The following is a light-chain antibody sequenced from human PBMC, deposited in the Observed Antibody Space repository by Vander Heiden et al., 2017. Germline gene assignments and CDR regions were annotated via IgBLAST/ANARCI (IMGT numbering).Light chain of an antibody. V-gene: IGLV1-40*01. J-gene: IGLJ2*01. Sequence: QSVLTQPPSVSGAPGQRVTISCTGSSSNIGAHYDVSWYQHLPGTAPKLLIYANNNRPSGVPDRFSGSKSGTSASLAITGLQADDEADYYCQSYDSSLSGVIFGGGTKLTVL. CDR2: ANN. CDR3: QSYDSSLSGVI. CDR1: SSNIGAHYD.